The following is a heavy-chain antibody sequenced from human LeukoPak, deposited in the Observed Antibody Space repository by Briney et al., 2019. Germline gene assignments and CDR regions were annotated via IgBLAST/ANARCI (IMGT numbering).Heavy chain of an antibody. CDR1: GFTFTTYW. CDR3: ARGRYCSSTSCSYFDY. Sequence: GGSLRLSCAASGFTFTTYWMTWVRQAPGKGLEWVANIKQDGSETYYVDSVKGRFTISRDNAKNSLYLQMNSLRAEDTAAYYCARGRYCSSTSCSYFDYWGQGTLATVSS. CDR2: IKQDGSET. J-gene: IGHJ4*02. D-gene: IGHD2-2*01. V-gene: IGHV3-7*01.